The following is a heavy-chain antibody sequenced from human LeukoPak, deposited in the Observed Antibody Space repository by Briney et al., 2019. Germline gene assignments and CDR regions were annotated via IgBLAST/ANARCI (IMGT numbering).Heavy chain of an antibody. CDR1: GFTFSNHG. CDR3: ARGAYGSTQPFDY. V-gene: IGHV3-33*01. Sequence: GGSLRLSCAASGFTFSNHGMHWVRQAPGKGLEWVAIIWSDGSNKYYADSVKGRFTISRDNSRNTLYLQMNSLRAEDTAVYYCARGAYGSTQPFDYWGQGTLVTVSS. D-gene: IGHD3-22*01. J-gene: IGHJ4*02. CDR2: IWSDGSNK.